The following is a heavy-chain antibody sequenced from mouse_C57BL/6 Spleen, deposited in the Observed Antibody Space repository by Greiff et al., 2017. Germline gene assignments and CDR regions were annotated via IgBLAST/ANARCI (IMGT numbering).Heavy chain of an antibody. J-gene: IGHJ3*01. V-gene: IGHV5-6*02. CDR3: ARLDDYDAWFAY. D-gene: IGHD2-4*01. CDR1: GFTFSSYG. CDR2: ISSGGSYT. Sequence: EVKLVESGGDLVKPGGSLKLSCAASGFTFSSYGMSWVRQTPDKRLAWVATISSGGSYTYYPDSVKGRFTISRDKAKNTLYLQMSSLKSEDTAMYYCARLDDYDAWFAYWGQGTLVTVSA.